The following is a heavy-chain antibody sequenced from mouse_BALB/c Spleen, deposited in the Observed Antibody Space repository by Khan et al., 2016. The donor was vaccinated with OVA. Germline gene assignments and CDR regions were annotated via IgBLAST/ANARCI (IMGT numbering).Heavy chain of an antibody. V-gene: IGHV1-63*02. J-gene: IGHJ1*01. D-gene: IGHD3-1*01. Sequence: QVQLQQSGNELIRPGPSVKMSCKASGYTFTNYWLGWVKQRPGHGLEWIGDIYPTGYFTNYNEKLKGQATMTVDTSSNTAYMQLSGLTSDDSAVYFCTRWATWFFDVWGAGTTVTVSS. CDR3: TRWATWFFDV. CDR1: GYTFTNYW. CDR2: IYPTGYFT.